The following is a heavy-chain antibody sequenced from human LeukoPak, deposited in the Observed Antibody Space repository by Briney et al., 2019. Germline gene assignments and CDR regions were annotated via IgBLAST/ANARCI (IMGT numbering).Heavy chain of an antibody. V-gene: IGHV4-61*02. CDR1: GGSISSGSYY. Sequence: PSETLSLTCTVSGGSISSGSYYWSWIRQPAGKGLEWIGRIYTSGSTNCNPSLKSRVTISVDTSKNQFSLKLSSVTAADTAVYYCARDYYGSGNYFGYWGQGTLVTVSS. CDR2: IYTSGST. D-gene: IGHD3-10*01. J-gene: IGHJ4*02. CDR3: ARDYYGSGNYFGY.